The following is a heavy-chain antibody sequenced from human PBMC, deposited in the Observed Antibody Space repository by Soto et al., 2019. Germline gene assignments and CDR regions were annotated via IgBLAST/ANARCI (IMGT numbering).Heavy chain of an antibody. D-gene: IGHD2-2*01. CDR3: VPLCRYCSTTTPS. J-gene: IGHJ4*02. CDR1: GFTFSTYA. Sequence: GGSLRLSCAASGFTFSTYAMSWVRKAPRKGLEWVSAISGNGGDYTYYADSVKGRFTISRDNSKNTLYLQMNSLRAEDTAVYYCVPLCRYCSTTTPSWGQGTLVTVSS. V-gene: IGHV3-23*01. CDR2: ISGNGGDYT.